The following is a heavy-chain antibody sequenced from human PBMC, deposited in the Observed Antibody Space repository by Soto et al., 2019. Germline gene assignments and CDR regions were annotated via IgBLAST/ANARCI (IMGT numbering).Heavy chain of an antibody. D-gene: IGHD2-2*01. CDR1: GFTFSSYW. V-gene: IGHV3-74*01. CDR2: INSDGSST. Sequence: GSLLLACSGSGFTFSSYWVHWVRQAPGKGLVWVSRINSDGSSTSYADSVKGRFTISRDNAKDTLYLQMNSLRAEDTAVYYCERVGEVVTAVLQGYYGMDVWGQGTTVTVYS. J-gene: IGHJ6*02. CDR3: ERVGEVVTAVLQGYYGMDV.